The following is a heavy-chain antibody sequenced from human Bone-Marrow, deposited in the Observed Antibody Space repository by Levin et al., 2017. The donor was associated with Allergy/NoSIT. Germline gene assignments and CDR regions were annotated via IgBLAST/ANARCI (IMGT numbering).Heavy chain of an antibody. CDR2: IIPILGIA. J-gene: IGHJ6*02. V-gene: IGHV1-69*02. CDR1: GGTFSSYT. CDR3: ASPRYGGNTDYYYYGMDV. Sequence: PGESLKISCKASGGTFSSYTISWVRQAPGQGLEWMGRIIPILGIANYAQKFQGRVTITADKSTSTAYMELSSLRSEDTAVYYCASPRYGGNTDYYYYGMDVWGQGTTVTVSS. D-gene: IGHD4-23*01.